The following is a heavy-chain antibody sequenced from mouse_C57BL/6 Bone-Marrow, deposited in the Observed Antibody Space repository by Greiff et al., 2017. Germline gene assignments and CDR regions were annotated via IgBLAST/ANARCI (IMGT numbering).Heavy chain of an antibody. CDR2: IDPEIGDT. Sequence: EVQLQQSGAELVRPGASVKLSCTASGFNIKDDYIHWVKQRPEQGLEWIGWIDPEIGDTEYASKFQGKATITSDTSSNTAYLQLSSLTSEDTAGFYCSSFDGNSFDFWGQGTPLTVAS. CDR3: SSFDGNSFDF. CDR1: GFNIKDDY. D-gene: IGHD2-3*01. J-gene: IGHJ2*01. V-gene: IGHV14-4*01.